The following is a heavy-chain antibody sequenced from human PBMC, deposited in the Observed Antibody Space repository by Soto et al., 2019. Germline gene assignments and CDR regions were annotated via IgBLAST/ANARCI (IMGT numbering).Heavy chain of an antibody. Sequence: PGGSLRLSCAASGFTFSSYGMHWVRQAPGKGLEWVAVISYDGSNKYYADSVKGRFAISRDNSKNTLYLQMNSLRAEDTAVYYCARFSGSGSSYDYGMDFWGQGTTVTVSS. V-gene: IGHV3-30*03. J-gene: IGHJ6*02. CDR1: GFTFSSYG. CDR2: ISYDGSNK. CDR3: ARFSGSGSSYDYGMDF. D-gene: IGHD3-10*01.